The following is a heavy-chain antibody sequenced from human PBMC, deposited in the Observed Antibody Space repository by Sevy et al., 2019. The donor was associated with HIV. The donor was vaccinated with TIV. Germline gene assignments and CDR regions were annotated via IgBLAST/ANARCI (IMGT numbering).Heavy chain of an antibody. V-gene: IGHV1-2*02. D-gene: IGHD3-22*01. CDR1: GYTFTAYY. CDR3: ARMGDYYDSSGYYHLKF. CDR2: INPNSGGT. J-gene: IGHJ4*02. Sequence: ASVKVSCKASGYTFTAYYIHWVRQAPGQGLEWMGWINPNSGGTYFAKKFQDSVTLTTDTSVNTAYMELRSLRFDDTAVYYCARMGDYYDSSGYYHLKFWGQGTLVTVSS.